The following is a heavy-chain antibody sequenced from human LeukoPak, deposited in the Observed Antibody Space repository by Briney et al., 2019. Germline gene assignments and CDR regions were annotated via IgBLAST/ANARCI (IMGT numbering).Heavy chain of an antibody. CDR2: ISSSSSYI. V-gene: IGHV3-21*01. CDR3: ARDPGYSYGYDY. CDR1: GFTFSSYS. Sequence: GGSLRLSCAASGFTFSSYSMNWVRQAPGKGLEWVSSISSSSSYIYYADSVKGRFTISRDNAKNSLYLQMNSLRAEDTAAYYCARDPGYSYGYDYWGQGTLVTVSS. D-gene: IGHD5-18*01. J-gene: IGHJ4*02.